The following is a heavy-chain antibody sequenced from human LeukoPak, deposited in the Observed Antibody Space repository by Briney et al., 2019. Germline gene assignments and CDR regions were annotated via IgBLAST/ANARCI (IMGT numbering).Heavy chain of an antibody. J-gene: IGHJ4*02. CDR2: IHTSGST. D-gene: IGHD1-14*01. Sequence: SETLSLTCTVSGGSISSYFCTWIRQPAGKGLEWIGRIHTSGSTNYNPSLKSRVTMSVDTSKNQFSLKLSSVTAADTAVNYCACDPEGHGNYFDYWAREPWSPSPQ. CDR1: GGSISSYF. V-gene: IGHV4-4*07. CDR3: ACDPEGHGNYFDY.